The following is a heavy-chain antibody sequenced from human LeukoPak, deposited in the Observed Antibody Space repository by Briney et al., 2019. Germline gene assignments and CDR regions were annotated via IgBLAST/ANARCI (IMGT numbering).Heavy chain of an antibody. CDR2: INSDGSST. J-gene: IGHJ6*04. Sequence: GGSLRLSCAASGFTFSSYWMHWVRQAPGKGLVWVSRINSDGSSTSYADSVKGRFTISRDNAKNTLYLQMNSLRAEDTAVYYCARDLYCSSTSCYIGYYYYYGMDVWGKGTTVTVSS. V-gene: IGHV3-74*01. CDR3: ARDLYCSSTSCYIGYYYYYGMDV. CDR1: GFTFSSYW. D-gene: IGHD2-2*02.